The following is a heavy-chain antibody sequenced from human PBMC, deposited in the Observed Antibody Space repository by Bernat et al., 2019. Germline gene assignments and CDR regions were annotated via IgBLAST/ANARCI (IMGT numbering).Heavy chain of an antibody. CDR2: ISGSGGST. J-gene: IGHJ3*02. CDR3: AKVSQTSRPRDSSGWLLDAFDI. V-gene: IGHV3-23*01. D-gene: IGHD6-19*01. CDR1: GFTFSSYA. Sequence: EVQLLESGGGLVQPGGSLRLSCAASGFTFSSYAMSWVRQAPGKGLEWVSAISGSGGSTYYADSMKGRFTISRDNSKNTLYLQMNSLRAEDTAVYYCAKVSQTSRPRDSSGWLLDAFDIWGQGTMVTVSS.